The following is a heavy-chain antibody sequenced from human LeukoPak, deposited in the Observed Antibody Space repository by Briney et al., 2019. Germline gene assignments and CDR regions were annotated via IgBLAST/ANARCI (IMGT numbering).Heavy chain of an antibody. CDR3: VRDDDRPDNGLDY. J-gene: IGHJ4*02. CDR1: GFTVSSNY. V-gene: IGHV3-53*01. Sequence: QPGGSLRLSCAASGFTVSSNYMSWVRQAPGKGLEWVSVIYSGGSTYYADSVKGRFTISRDNSKNTLYLQMNSLRAEDTAVYYCVRDDDRPDNGLDYWGQGTLVTVSS. D-gene: IGHD3-22*01. CDR2: IYSGGST.